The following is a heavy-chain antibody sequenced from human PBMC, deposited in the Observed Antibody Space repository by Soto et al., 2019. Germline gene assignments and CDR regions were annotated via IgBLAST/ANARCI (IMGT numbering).Heavy chain of an antibody. D-gene: IGHD2-2*02. CDR3: AGGCSSTSCYTAWFDP. CDR2: IYHSGST. Sequence: QVQLQESGPGLVKPSGTLSLTCAVSGGSISSSNWWSWVRQPPGKGLEWIGEIYHSGSTNYNPSLKSRVTIAVDKSKNQFCLKLSSVTAADTAVYCCAGGCSSTSCYTAWFDPWGQGTLVTVSS. CDR1: GGSISSSNW. J-gene: IGHJ5*02. V-gene: IGHV4-4*01.